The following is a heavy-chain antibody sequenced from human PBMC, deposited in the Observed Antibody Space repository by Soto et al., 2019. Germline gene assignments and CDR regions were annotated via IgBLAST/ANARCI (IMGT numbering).Heavy chain of an antibody. CDR1: GFTFSSYA. Sequence: GGSLRLSCAASGFTFSSYAMSWVRQAPGKGLEWVSAISGSGGSTYYADSVKGRFTISRDNSKNTLYLQMNSLRAEDTAVYYCASPYCSGTSCYPTHWGQGTLVTVSS. V-gene: IGHV3-23*01. J-gene: IGHJ1*01. CDR2: ISGSGGST. CDR3: ASPYCSGTSCYPTH. D-gene: IGHD2-2*01.